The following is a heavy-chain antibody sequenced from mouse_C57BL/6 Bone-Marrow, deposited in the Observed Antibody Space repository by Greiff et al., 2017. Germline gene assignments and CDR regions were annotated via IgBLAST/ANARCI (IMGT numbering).Heavy chain of an antibody. CDR1: GYTFTDYE. CDR2: IDPETGGT. D-gene: IGHD2-4*01. V-gene: IGHV1-15*01. J-gene: IGHJ3*01. Sequence: QVQLQQSGAELVRPGASVTLSCKASGYTFTDYEMHWVKQTPVHGLEWIGAIDPETGGTAYNQKFKGKAILTADKSSSTAYMGLRSLTSEDSAVYYCTRNYYDYDGAWFAYWGQGTLVTVSA. CDR3: TRNYYDYDGAWFAY.